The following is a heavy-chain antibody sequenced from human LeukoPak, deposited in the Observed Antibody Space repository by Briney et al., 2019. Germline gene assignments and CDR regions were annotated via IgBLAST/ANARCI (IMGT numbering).Heavy chain of an antibody. CDR3: ARRKSYGSGSYWHY. Sequence: SETLSLTCAVYGGSFSGYYWSWIRQPPGKGLEWIGEINHSGSTNYNPSLKSRVTISVDTSKNQFSLELSSVTAADTAVYYCARRKSYGSGSYWHYWGQGTLVTVSS. D-gene: IGHD3-10*01. CDR1: GGSFSGYY. CDR2: INHSGST. V-gene: IGHV4-34*01. J-gene: IGHJ4*02.